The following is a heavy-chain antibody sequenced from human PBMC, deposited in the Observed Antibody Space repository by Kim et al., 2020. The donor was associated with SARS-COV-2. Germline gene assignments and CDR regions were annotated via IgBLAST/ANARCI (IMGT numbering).Heavy chain of an antibody. CDR3: ARVGDYRS. CDR2: SGST. V-gene: IGHV4-34*01. Sequence: SGSTTYNPSLKSRVTISVDTSKNQFSLKLSSVTAADTAVYYCARVGDYRSWGQGTLVTVSS. J-gene: IGHJ5*02. D-gene: IGHD4-4*01.